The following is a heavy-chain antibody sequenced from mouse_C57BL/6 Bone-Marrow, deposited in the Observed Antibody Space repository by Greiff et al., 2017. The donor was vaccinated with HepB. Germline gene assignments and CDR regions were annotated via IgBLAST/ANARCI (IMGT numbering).Heavy chain of an antibody. Sequence: DVQLVESGGGLVKPGGSLKLSCAASGFTFSDYGMHWVRQAPEKGLEWVAYISSGSSTIYYADTVKGRFTISRDNAKNTLFLQMTSLRSEDTAMYYCARDYYDDEHYYAMDYWGQGTSVTVPS. CDR2: ISSGSSTI. V-gene: IGHV5-17*01. D-gene: IGHD2-4*01. CDR1: GFTFSDYG. J-gene: IGHJ4*01. CDR3: ARDYYDDEHYYAMDY.